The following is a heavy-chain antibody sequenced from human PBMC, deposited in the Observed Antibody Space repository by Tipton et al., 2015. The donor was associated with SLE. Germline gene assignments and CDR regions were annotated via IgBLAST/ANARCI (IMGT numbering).Heavy chain of an antibody. J-gene: IGHJ6*02. CDR2: IRGSGSGT. CDR3: GKGLNFDFWSGFGMDV. CDR1: GFTFSSYA. D-gene: IGHD3-3*01. V-gene: IGHV3-23*01. Sequence: SLRLSCAASGFTFSSYAMGWVRQVPGKGLEWVSAIRGSGSGTYYADSVKGRFTISRDDSKNTLYLQMSSLRAEDTAIYYCGKGLNFDFWSGFGMDVWGQGTTVTVS.